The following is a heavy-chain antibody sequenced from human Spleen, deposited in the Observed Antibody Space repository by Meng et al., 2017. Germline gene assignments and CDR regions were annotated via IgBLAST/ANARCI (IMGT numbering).Heavy chain of an antibody. CDR3: ARGPTTMAHDFDY. CDR2: SYYSGST. V-gene: IGHV4-39*02. Sequence: SETLSLTCTVSGGSISSSSYYWGWIRQPPGKGLEWIGSSYYSGSTYYNPSLKSRATISVDTSQNNLSLKLSSMTAEDSAVYYCARGPTTMAHDFDYWGQGTLVTVSS. J-gene: IGHJ4*02. D-gene: IGHD4-11*01. CDR1: GGSISSSSYY.